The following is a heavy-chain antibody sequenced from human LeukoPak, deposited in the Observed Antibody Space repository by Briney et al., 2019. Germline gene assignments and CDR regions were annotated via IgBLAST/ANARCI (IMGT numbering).Heavy chain of an antibody. CDR3: AKSCSSTSCYTLFDY. CDR1: GFTFSSYG. D-gene: IGHD2-2*02. J-gene: IGHJ4*02. Sequence: QPGGSLRLSCAASGFTFSSYGMHGLRQAPGKGLEGVAVIWYDGSNKYYSASVKGIFSTSRDNSKNTLYLKMNSLRTEETALYYCAKSCSSTSCYTLFDYCGEGALVTVSS. V-gene: IGHV3-33*06. CDR2: IWYDGSNK.